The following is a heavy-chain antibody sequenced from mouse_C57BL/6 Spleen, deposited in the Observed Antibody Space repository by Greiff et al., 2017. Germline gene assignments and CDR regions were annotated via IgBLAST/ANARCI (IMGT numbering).Heavy chain of an antibody. J-gene: IGHJ2*01. Sequence: EVHLVESGGGLVKPGGSLKLSCAASGFTFSSYAMSWVRQTPEKRLEWVATISDGGSYTYYPDNVKGRFTISRDNAKNNLYLQMSHLKSEDTAMYYCARDGVLRYYFDYWGQGTTLTVSS. D-gene: IGHD1-1*01. CDR2: ISDGGSYT. CDR1: GFTFSSYA. V-gene: IGHV5-4*01. CDR3: ARDGVLRYYFDY.